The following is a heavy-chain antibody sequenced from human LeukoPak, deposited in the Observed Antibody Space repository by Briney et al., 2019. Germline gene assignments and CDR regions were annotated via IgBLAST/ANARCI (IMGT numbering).Heavy chain of an antibody. CDR3: ARDGGIAAAGSYLDY. V-gene: IGHV4-4*02. CDR2: IYHSGST. J-gene: IGHJ4*02. D-gene: IGHD6-13*01. CDR1: GGSISSSNW. Sequence: SETLSLTCAVSGGSISSSNWWSWVRQPPGKGPEWIGEIYHSGSTNYNPSLKSRVTISVDKSKNQFSLKLSSVTAADTAVYYCARDGGIAAAGSYLDYWGQGTLVTVSS.